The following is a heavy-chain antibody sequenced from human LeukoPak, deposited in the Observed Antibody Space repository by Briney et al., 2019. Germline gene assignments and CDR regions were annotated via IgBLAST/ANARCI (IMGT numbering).Heavy chain of an antibody. Sequence: GGSLRLSCAASGFTFSSYWMSCVRQAPGKGLEWVANIKQDGSEKYYVDSVKGRFTISRDNAKNSLYLQMNSLRAEDTAVYYCARDRGIVVVPAARRGAFDIWGQGTMVTVSS. D-gene: IGHD2-2*01. CDR3: ARDRGIVVVPAARRGAFDI. CDR2: IKQDGSEK. V-gene: IGHV3-7*01. CDR1: GFTFSSYW. J-gene: IGHJ3*02.